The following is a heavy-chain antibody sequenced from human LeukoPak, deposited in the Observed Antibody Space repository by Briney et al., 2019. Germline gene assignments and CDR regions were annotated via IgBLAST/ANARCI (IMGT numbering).Heavy chain of an antibody. CDR3: ARRAYDSRPEAPTDY. J-gene: IGHJ4*02. D-gene: IGHD3-22*01. V-gene: IGHV3-7*01. Sequence: GGSLRLSCAASGFSFNSYWMAWVRQAPGTGLEWVANIGQDGSEKLYVDSVKGRFTISRDNARNSLFLQMNSLRVEDAAVYFCARRAYDSRPEAPTDYWGPGTLVTVSS. CDR2: IGQDGSEK. CDR1: GFSFNSYW.